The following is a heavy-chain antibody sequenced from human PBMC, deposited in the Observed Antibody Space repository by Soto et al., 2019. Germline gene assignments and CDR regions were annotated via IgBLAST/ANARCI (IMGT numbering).Heavy chain of an antibody. CDR2: IYSGGST. D-gene: IGHD6-19*01. V-gene: IGHV3-53*02. Sequence: EVQLVETGGGLIQPGGSLRLSCAASGFTVSSNYMSWVRQAPGKGLEWVSVIYSGGSTYYADSVKGRFTISRDNSKNTLYLQMNSLRAEDTAVYYCARAGFPFSFRALYSSGWYQGIGAFDIWGQGTMVTVSS. J-gene: IGHJ3*02. CDR1: GFTVSSNY. CDR3: ARAGFPFSFRALYSSGWYQGIGAFDI.